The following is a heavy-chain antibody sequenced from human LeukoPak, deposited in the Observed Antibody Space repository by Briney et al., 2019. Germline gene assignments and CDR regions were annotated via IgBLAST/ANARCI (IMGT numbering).Heavy chain of an antibody. CDR2: IYYSGSS. V-gene: IGHV4-39*01. J-gene: IGHJ4*02. CDR3: ARYTRGTYYFDS. Sequence: SETLSLTCTVSGGSSRSNSYYWGWLRQPPGKGREFVGSIYYSGSSYYHPSLKSRVTISIDTSKNQFSLKLYSVTAADTALYYCARYTRGTYYFDSWGQGTLVTVSS. CDR1: GGSSRSNSYY. D-gene: IGHD3-10*01.